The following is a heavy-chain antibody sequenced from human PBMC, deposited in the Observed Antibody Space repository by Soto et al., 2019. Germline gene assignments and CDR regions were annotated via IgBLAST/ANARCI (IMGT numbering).Heavy chain of an antibody. CDR2: IIPIFGTA. D-gene: IGHD2-21*01. CDR1: GRTFSSYA. V-gene: IGHV1-69*13. Sequence: GASVKVSCKASGRTFSSYAISWVRQAPGQGLEWMGGIIPIFGTANYAQKFQGRVTITADESTSTTYMELSSLRSEDTAVYYCAYCGGDCSYGMDVWGQGTTVTVSS. CDR3: AYCGGDCSYGMDV. J-gene: IGHJ6*02.